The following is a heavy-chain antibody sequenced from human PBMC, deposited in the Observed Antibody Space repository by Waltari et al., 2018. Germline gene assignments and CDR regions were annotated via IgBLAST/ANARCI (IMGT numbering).Heavy chain of an antibody. Sequence: EVQLVESGGGLVQPGGSLRLSCAASGFTFSSFSMNWVRQAPGKGLEWVSHISSSSGSIYYADSVKGRFTISRDNAKKSLYLQMNSLRAEDTAVYYCAREDASTYTYGLYWFDPWGQGTLVTVSS. J-gene: IGHJ5*02. D-gene: IGHD5-18*01. V-gene: IGHV3-48*01. CDR3: AREDASTYTYGLYWFDP. CDR2: ISSSSGSI. CDR1: GFTFSSFS.